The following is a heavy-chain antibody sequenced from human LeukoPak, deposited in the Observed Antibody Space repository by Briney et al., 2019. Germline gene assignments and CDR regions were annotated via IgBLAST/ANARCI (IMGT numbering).Heavy chain of an antibody. Sequence: GGSLRLSCTASGFTFGDYAMSWVRQAPGKGLEWVGFIRSKAYGGTTEYAASVKGRFTISRDDSKSIAYLQMNSLKTEDTAVYYCTRAPRALRFLEWPTGAFDIWGQGTMVTVSS. D-gene: IGHD3-3*01. V-gene: IGHV3-49*04. CDR1: GFTFGDYA. J-gene: IGHJ3*02. CDR3: TRAPRALRFLEWPTGAFDI. CDR2: IRSKAYGGTT.